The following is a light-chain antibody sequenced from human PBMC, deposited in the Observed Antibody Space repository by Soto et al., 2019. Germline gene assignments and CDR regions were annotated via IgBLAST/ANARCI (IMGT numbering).Light chain of an antibody. CDR1: QSVRSW. V-gene: IGKV1-5*01. Sequence: IQMTQSPSTLSASVGDRVTITCRASQSVRSWLAWYQQKPGRAPKFLIYDASSLESGVPSRFSGSGFGTEFTLTISNLQPDDFATYYCQQYDNYPLTFGGGTKVDIK. CDR3: QQYDNYPLT. J-gene: IGKJ4*01. CDR2: DAS.